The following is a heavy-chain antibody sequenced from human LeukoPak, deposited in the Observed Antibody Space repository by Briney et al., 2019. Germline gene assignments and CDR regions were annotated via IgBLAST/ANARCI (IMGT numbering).Heavy chain of an antibody. V-gene: IGHV3-53*01. CDR2: IYSGDST. D-gene: IGHD5-18*01. J-gene: IGHJ6*04. CDR1: GFTVSNIY. CDR3: AREGRGYRSLSGMDV. Sequence: GGSLRPSCAASGFTVSNIYMSWVRQAPGKGLEWVAVIYSGDSTDYADSVKGRFTISRDNSKNTLYLQMNSLRAEDTAVYYCAREGRGYRSLSGMDVWGKGTTVTVSS.